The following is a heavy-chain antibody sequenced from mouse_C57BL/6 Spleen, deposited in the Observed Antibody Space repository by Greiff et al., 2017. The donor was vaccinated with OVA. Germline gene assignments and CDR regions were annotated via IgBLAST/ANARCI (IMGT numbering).Heavy chain of an antibody. V-gene: IGHV14-3*01. CDR1: GFNIKNTY. CDR2: IDPANGNT. J-gene: IGHJ4*01. Sequence: EVQLKQSVAELVRPGASVKLSCTASGFNIKNTYMHWVKQRPEQGLEWIGRIDPANGNTKYAPKFQGKATITADTSSNTAYLQLSSLTSEDTAIYYCAFDYYGSSYHAMDYWGQGTSVTVSS. D-gene: IGHD1-1*01. CDR3: AFDYYGSSYHAMDY.